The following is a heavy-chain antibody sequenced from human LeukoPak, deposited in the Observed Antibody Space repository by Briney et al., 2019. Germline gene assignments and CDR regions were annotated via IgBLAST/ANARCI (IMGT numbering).Heavy chain of an antibody. CDR3: ARSRPPWYYYYMDV. D-gene: IGHD1-14*01. CDR1: GGSISSSSYY. Sequence: SETLSLTCTVSGGSISSSSYYWGWIRQPPGKGLEWIGSIYYSGSTYYNPSLKSRVTISVDTSKNQFSLKLSSVTAADTAVYYCARSRPPWYYYYMDVWGKGTTVTISS. J-gene: IGHJ6*03. CDR2: IYYSGST. V-gene: IGHV4-39*07.